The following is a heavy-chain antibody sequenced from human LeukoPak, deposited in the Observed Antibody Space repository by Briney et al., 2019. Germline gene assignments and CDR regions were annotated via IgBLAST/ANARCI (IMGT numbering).Heavy chain of an antibody. CDR2: ISAYNGNT. D-gene: IGHD6-19*01. V-gene: IGHV1-18*01. CDR1: GYTFTSYG. Sequence: GASVKVSCKASGYTFTSYGISWVRQAPGQGLEWMGWISAYNGNTNYAQKLQGRVTMTTDKSTSTAYMELSSLRSEDTAVYYCARDRLIAVAGTIDYWGQGTLVTVSS. CDR3: ARDRLIAVAGTIDY. J-gene: IGHJ4*02.